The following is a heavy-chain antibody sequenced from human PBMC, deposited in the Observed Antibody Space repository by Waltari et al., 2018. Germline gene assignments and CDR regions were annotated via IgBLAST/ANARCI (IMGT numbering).Heavy chain of an antibody. J-gene: IGHJ6*02. CDR3: AKDTRGNFYYYGLDV. Sequence: EVQLLESGGGLVQPGGSLRLSCAASGFAFSSYAMSWVRQAPGKGLEWVSHISASGRKTNYADSVKGRFTISRDNSENTLYWQMNSLSAEDTAVYYCAKDTRGNFYYYGLDVWGQGTTVTVSS. CDR1: GFAFSSYA. V-gene: IGHV3-23*01. D-gene: IGHD3-10*01. CDR2: ISASGRKT.